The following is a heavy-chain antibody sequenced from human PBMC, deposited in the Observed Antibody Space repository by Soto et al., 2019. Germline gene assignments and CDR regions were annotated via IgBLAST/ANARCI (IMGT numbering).Heavy chain of an antibody. J-gene: IGHJ3*02. V-gene: IGHV3-23*01. CDR1: GITLNNNA. D-gene: IGHD3-16*01. CDR3: VKMPPYGGPAI. CDR2: ISGTGEIT. Sequence: PGGSLRLSCIASGITLNNNAMSWVRQAPGEGLEWVAGISGTGEITQYADSVKGRFTISRDNSKNTLDLQVNSLRDEDTSIYYCVKMPPYGGPAIWGQGAKVTVSS.